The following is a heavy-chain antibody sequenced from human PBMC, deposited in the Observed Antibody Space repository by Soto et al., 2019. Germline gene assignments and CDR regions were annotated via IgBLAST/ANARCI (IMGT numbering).Heavy chain of an antibody. D-gene: IGHD3-3*01. V-gene: IGHV1-24*01. J-gene: IGHJ6*02. Sequence: GASVKVSCKVSGYTLTELSMHWVRQAPGKGLEWMGGFDPEDGETIYAQKFQGRVTMTEDTSTDTAYMELSSLRSEDTAVYYCAKAGAFTIFGVVTYYYYGMDVWGQGTTVTVSS. CDR2: FDPEDGET. CDR3: AKAGAFTIFGVVTYYYYGMDV. CDR1: GYTLTELS.